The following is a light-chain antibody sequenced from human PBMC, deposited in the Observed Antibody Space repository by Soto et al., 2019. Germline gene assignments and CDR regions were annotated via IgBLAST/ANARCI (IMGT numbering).Light chain of an antibody. CDR2: LNNDGSH. J-gene: IGLJ2*01. CDR3: QTWGTGFQF. V-gene: IGLV4-69*01. Sequence: QSVLTQSPSASASLGASVKLTCTXXXXXSSYAIAWHQKQPGKGPRYLMDLNNDGSHTKGDGIPDRFSGSSSGADRYLIISSLQSEDEADYYCQTWGTGFQFFGGGTKLTVL. CDR1: XXXSSYA.